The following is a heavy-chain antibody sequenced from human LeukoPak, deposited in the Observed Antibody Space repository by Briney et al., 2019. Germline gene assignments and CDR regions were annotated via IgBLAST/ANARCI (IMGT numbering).Heavy chain of an antibody. CDR1: GFTFSGSA. Sequence: GGSLRLSCAASGFTFSGSAMHWVRQASGKGLEWVGRIRNKANSLATAYAASVRGRFTIPRDDSKNTAYLQMNSLKTEDTAVYYCTRNYDSSGYDYWGQGTLVTVSS. J-gene: IGHJ4*02. D-gene: IGHD3-22*01. CDR3: TRNYDSSGYDY. V-gene: IGHV3-73*01. CDR2: IRNKANSLAT.